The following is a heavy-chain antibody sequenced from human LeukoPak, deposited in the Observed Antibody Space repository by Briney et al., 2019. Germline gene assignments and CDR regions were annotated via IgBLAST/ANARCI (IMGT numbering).Heavy chain of an antibody. Sequence: VESLKISCKGSGYSFTSYWIGWVRQMPGKGLEWMGIIYPGDSDTRYSPSFQGQVTISADKSISTAYLQWSSLKASDTAMYYCARRLPYYDILTGYSLDYFDYWGQGTLVTVSS. CDR1: GYSFTSYW. J-gene: IGHJ4*02. CDR3: ARRLPYYDILTGYSLDYFDY. CDR2: IYPGDSDT. D-gene: IGHD3-9*01. V-gene: IGHV5-51*01.